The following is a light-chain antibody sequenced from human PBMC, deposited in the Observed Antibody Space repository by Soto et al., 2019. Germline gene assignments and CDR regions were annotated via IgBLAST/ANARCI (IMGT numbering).Light chain of an antibody. V-gene: IGKV3-11*01. Sequence: VLTQSPATLSLSPGERATLSCRASQSVNTYLAWYQQRPGQAPRLLIYDASNRAAGIPARFSGSGSGTDFTLTISSLEPEDFAVYYCQQYNNWPSYTFGQGTKLEIK. CDR1: QSVNTY. J-gene: IGKJ2*01. CDR2: DAS. CDR3: QQYNNWPSYT.